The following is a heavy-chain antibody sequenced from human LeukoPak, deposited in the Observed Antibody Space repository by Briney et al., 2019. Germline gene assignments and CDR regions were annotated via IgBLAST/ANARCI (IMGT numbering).Heavy chain of an antibody. V-gene: IGHV3-53*01. CDR2: IYGGGNI. D-gene: IGHD5-24*01. CDR3: ARGAGYNYPYYFDY. Sequence: GGSLRLSCAASGFTFSSNYMNWVRQAPGKGLEWVSVIYGGGNIYYADSVKGRFTISRDNSKNTLYLQVNSLRAEDTAVYYCARGAGYNYPYYFDYWGQGTLVTVSS. CDR1: GFTFSSNY. J-gene: IGHJ4*02.